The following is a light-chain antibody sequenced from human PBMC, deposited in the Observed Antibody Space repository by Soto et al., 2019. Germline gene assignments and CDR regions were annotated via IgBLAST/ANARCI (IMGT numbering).Light chain of an antibody. CDR2: DAS. Sequence: EIVLTHSPCTLSLSPGERATLSCLASQNVGIYLAWFQQKPGQAPRLLMYDASKRAAGIPARFSGSGSGTDLTLTISSLEPEDFAAYYCQQRTKWPKKFGQGTKVDIK. CDR1: QNVGIY. V-gene: IGKV3-11*01. CDR3: QQRTKWPKK. J-gene: IGKJ1*01.